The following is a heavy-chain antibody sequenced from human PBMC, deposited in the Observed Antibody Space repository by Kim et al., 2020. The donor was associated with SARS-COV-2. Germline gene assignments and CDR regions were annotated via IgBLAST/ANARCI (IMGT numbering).Heavy chain of an antibody. V-gene: IGHV3-23*01. CDR3: VTSSGWKSGTPSVD. CDR1: GFTFSSYA. J-gene: IGHJ4*02. Sequence: GGSLRLSCAASGFTFSSYAMSWVRQAPGKGLEWVSAISGSGGSTYYADSVKGRFTISRDNSKNTLYLQMNSLRAEDTAVYYCVTSSGWKSGTPSVDWGQGTLVTVSS. CDR2: ISGSGGST. D-gene: IGHD6-19*01.